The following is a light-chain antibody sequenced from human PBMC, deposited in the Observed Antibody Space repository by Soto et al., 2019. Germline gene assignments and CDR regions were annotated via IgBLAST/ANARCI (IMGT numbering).Light chain of an antibody. CDR3: YQYNSYPWT. V-gene: IGKV1-5*03. CDR1: QSISDW. Sequence: DIQMTQSPSTLSASVGDRVTITCRASQSISDWLAWYQQNPGKAPKVLIYKGSFLENGVPSRFSGSGSGTEFTLTIDSLQPDDFATYYCYQYNSYPWTFGQGTQVEIK. CDR2: KGS. J-gene: IGKJ1*01.